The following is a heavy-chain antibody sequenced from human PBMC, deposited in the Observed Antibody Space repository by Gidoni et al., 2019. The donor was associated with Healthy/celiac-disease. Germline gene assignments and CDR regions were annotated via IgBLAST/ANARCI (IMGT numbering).Heavy chain of an antibody. Sequence: EVQLLESGGGLVQPGGSLRLSCAASGFTFSRSAMSLVRQAPGKGLEWVSAISGSGGSTYYADSVKGRFTISRDNSKNTLYLQMNSLRAEDTAVYYCAKDAFAFVEMATSRPRGYFDLWGRGTLVTVSS. CDR3: AKDAFAFVEMATSRPRGYFDL. J-gene: IGHJ2*01. CDR1: GFTFSRSA. V-gene: IGHV3-23*01. D-gene: IGHD5-12*01. CDR2: ISGSGGST.